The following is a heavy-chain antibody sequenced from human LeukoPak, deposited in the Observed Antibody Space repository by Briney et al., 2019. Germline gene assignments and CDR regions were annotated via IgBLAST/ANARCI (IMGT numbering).Heavy chain of an antibody. CDR3: ARQRYSDY. D-gene: IGHD1-1*01. CDR1: GFTFSRYW. J-gene: IGHJ4*02. V-gene: IGHV3-7*01. Sequence: PGGSLTLFCAAFGFTFSRYWMTWVRQAPGKELEWVATIKEDGSENSYVESVKGRFTISRDNAKNSLYLQLNSLRAEDTAVYFCARQRYSDYWGQGTLVTVSS. CDR2: IKEDGSEN.